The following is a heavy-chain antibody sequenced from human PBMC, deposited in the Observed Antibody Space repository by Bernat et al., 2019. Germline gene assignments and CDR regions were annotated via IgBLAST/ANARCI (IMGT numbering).Heavy chain of an antibody. D-gene: IGHD3-16*01. CDR3: VRDIYTGRWIIGD. J-gene: IGHJ4*02. CDR1: GFSISDHF. CDR2: TRNKANGYTT. V-gene: IGHV3-72*01. Sequence: EVQLVESGGVLVQPGGSLRLSCAASGFSISDHFLDWVRQAPGKGLEWVGRTRNKANGYTTEFAASVKGRFTISRDDSKNSLYLQMNSLKTEDTALYFCVRDIYTGRWIIGDWGQGTLVTVSS.